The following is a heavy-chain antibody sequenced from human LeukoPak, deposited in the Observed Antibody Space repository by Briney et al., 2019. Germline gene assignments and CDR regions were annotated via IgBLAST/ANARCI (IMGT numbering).Heavy chain of an antibody. D-gene: IGHD3-10*01. V-gene: IGHV1-2*02. CDR3: AREAHGSGTYYSDY. CDR2: VNPNSGDT. Sequence: ASLKVSCKASGYSFTGYYIHWVRQAPGQGPEWMGWVNPNSGDTYYAQMFRDRVTMTRDTSITTAYMELSRLRSDDRAVYYCAREAHGSGTYYSDYWGQGTLVTAYS. CDR1: GYSFTGYY. J-gene: IGHJ4*02.